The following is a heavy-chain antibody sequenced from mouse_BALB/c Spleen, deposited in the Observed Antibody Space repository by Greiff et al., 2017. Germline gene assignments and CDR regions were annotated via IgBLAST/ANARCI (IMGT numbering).Heavy chain of an antibody. Sequence: DVQLQESGPGLVKPSQSLSLTCSVTGYSITSGYYWNWIRQFPGNKLEWMGYISYDGSNNYNPSLKNRISITRDTSKNQFFLKLNSVTTEDTATYYCARGSTMITDWGQGTTLTVSS. CDR3: ARGSTMITD. CDR1: GYSITSGYY. CDR2: ISYDGSN. J-gene: IGHJ2*01. V-gene: IGHV3-6*02. D-gene: IGHD2-4*01.